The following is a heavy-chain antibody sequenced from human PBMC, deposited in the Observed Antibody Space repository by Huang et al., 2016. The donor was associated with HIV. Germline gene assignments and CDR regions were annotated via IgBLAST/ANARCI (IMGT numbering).Heavy chain of an antibody. CDR3: ATVYRRFRNHDSGDYYFDY. CDR1: GYTLTELS. Sequence: QVQLVQSGAEVKKPGASVKVSCKVSGYTLTELSLHWVRQAPGKGVEWRGGFAPEECETSYAEKFQGRVTMTEDTSTDTAYMELSSLRSEDTAVYYCATVYRRFRNHDSGDYYFDYWDQGTLVTVSS. D-gene: IGHD3-22*01. J-gene: IGHJ4*02. CDR2: FAPEECET. V-gene: IGHV1-24*01.